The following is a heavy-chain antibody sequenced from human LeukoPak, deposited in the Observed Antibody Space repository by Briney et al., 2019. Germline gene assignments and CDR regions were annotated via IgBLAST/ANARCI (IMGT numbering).Heavy chain of an antibody. CDR3: VKGGAVVPAATFDY. D-gene: IGHD2-2*01. Sequence: PGGSLRLSCAASGFTVSSNYMSWVRQAPGKGLEWVSGISWNSGSIGYADSVKGRFTISRDNAKNSLYLQMNSLRAEDMALYYCVKGGAVVPAATFDYRGQGTLVTVSS. J-gene: IGHJ4*02. CDR2: ISWNSGSI. V-gene: IGHV3-9*03. CDR1: GFTVSSNY.